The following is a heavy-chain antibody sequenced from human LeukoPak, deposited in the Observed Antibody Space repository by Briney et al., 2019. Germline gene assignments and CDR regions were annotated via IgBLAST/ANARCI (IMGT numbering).Heavy chain of an antibody. CDR3: ARAGGLRIAVAPIDC. J-gene: IGHJ4*02. V-gene: IGHV3-53*01. CDR1: GFAVSDSY. CDR2: IYSGGGT. Sequence: GGSLRLSCAVSGFAVSDSYMTWVRQAPGEGLEWVSVIYSGGGTFYADSVKGRFIISRDNSKNTLYLQMSSLRAEDTAVYYCARAGGLRIAVAPIDCWGQGTLVTVSS. D-gene: IGHD6-19*01.